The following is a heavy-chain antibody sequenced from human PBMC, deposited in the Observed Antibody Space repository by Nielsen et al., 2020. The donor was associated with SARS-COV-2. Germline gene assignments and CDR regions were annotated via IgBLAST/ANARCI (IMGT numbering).Heavy chain of an antibody. J-gene: IGHJ4*02. D-gene: IGHD6-6*01. CDR3: AKAPIAARPRSFDY. Sequence: ETLSLTCTVSGGSISSYYWSWVRQAPGKGLEWVSAISGSGGSTYYADSVKGRFTISRDNSKNTLYLQMNSLRAEDTAVYYCAKAPIAARPRSFDYWGQGTLVTVSS. V-gene: IGHV3-23*01. CDR1: GGSISSYY. CDR2: ISGSGGST.